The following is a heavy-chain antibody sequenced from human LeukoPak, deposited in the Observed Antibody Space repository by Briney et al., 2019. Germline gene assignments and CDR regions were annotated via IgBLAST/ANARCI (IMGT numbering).Heavy chain of an antibody. CDR1: GFTFSSYA. CDR2: ISYDGSNK. Sequence: PGRSLRLSCAASGFTFSSYATPWVRQAPGKGLEWVAVISYDGSNKYYADSVKGRFTISRDNSKNTLYLQMNSLRAEDTAVYYCARAGYYDSSGYTYYFDYWGQGTLVTVSS. CDR3: ARAGYYDSSGYTYYFDY. V-gene: IGHV3-30-3*01. J-gene: IGHJ4*02. D-gene: IGHD3-22*01.